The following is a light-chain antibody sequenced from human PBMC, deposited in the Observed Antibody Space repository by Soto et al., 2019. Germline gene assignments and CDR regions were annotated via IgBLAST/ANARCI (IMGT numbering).Light chain of an antibody. CDR1: QSINSN. V-gene: IGKV3-15*01. CDR3: QQYNNWPPDYT. Sequence: ETVMTRSPATLSVSPGERVTLSCRASQSINSNLAWYQQRPGQAPRVLIYDASTRATAVPARFSGSGSGTEFTLTISSLQSEDFAVYYCQQYNNWPPDYTFGQGTKLEIK. CDR2: DAS. J-gene: IGKJ2*01.